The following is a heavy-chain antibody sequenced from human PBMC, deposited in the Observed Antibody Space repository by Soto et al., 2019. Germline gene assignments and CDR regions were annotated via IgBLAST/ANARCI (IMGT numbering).Heavy chain of an antibody. CDR3: ARGRGQWLLPYYYYGMDV. V-gene: IGHV4-34*01. D-gene: IGHD6-19*01. CDR1: GGSFSGYY. J-gene: IGHJ6*02. Sequence: SETLSLTCAVYGGSFSGYYWSWIRQPPGKGLEWIGEINHSGSTNYNPPLKSRVTISVDTSKNQFSLKLSSVTAADTAVYYCARGRGQWLLPYYYYGMDVWGQGTTVTVSS. CDR2: INHSGST.